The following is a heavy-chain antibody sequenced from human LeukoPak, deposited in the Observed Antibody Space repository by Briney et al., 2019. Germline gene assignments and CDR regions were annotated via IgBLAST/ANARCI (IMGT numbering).Heavy chain of an antibody. CDR3: ARDGKNYDKSLGPFDP. D-gene: IGHD3-9*01. Sequence: GGSLRLSCAASGFTFNRHGMSWVRQAPGKGLEWVSGIDVSGRMTYYADSVKGRFTFSRDNSKNMVYLQMNSLRAGDMAVYYCARDGKNYDKSLGPFDPWGQGTLVAVSS. CDR2: IDVSGRMT. V-gene: IGHV3-23*01. J-gene: IGHJ5*02. CDR1: GFTFNRHG.